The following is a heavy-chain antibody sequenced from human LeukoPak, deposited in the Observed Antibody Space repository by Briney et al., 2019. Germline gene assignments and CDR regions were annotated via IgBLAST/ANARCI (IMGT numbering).Heavy chain of an antibody. J-gene: IGHJ4*02. Sequence: PGGSLRLSCAASGFTFDDYGMSWVRQAPGKGLEWVSGINWNGGSTGYADSVKGRFTISRDNAKNSLYLQMNSLRAEDTALYYCARATSYYYGSGSYYGGIFYFDYWGQGTLVTVSS. CDR3: ARATSYYYGSGSYYGGIFYFDY. CDR2: INWNGGST. V-gene: IGHV3-20*04. CDR1: GFTFDDYG. D-gene: IGHD3-10*01.